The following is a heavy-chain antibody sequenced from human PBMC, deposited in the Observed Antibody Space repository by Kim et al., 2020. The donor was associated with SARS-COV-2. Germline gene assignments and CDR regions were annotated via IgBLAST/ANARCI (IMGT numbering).Heavy chain of an antibody. CDR1: GDSVSSNSAA. CDR3: ARVRSIAAAGASSPYYYYYGMDV. J-gene: IGHJ6*02. Sequence: SQTLSLTCAISGDSVSSNSAAWNWIRQSPSRGLEWLGRTYYRSKWYNDYAVSVKSRITINPDTSKNQFSLQLNSVTPEDTAVYYCARVRSIAAAGASSPYYYYYGMDVWGQGTTVTVSS. V-gene: IGHV6-1*01. D-gene: IGHD6-13*01. CDR2: TYYRSKWYN.